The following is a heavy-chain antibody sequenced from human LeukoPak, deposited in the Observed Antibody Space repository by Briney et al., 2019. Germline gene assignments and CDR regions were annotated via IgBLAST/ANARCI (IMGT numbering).Heavy chain of an antibody. CDR1: GYTFTDYY. Sequence: ASVKVSCKVSGYTFTDYYMHWVQQAPGKGLEWMGLVDPEDGETIYAEKFEGRVTITADTSTDTAYMELSSLRSEDTAVYYCATGIVGASGFWGQGTLVTVSS. CDR2: VDPEDGET. D-gene: IGHD1-26*01. V-gene: IGHV1-69-2*01. J-gene: IGHJ4*02. CDR3: ATGIVGASGF.